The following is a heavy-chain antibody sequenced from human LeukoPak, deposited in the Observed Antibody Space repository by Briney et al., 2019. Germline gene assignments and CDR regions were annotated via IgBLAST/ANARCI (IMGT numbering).Heavy chain of an antibody. CDR2: ISSSSSYI. CDR1: GFTFSSYS. V-gene: IGHV3-21*01. Sequence: GGSLRLSCAASGFTFSSYSMHWVRQAPGRGLEWVSSISSSSSYIYYADSVKGRFTISRDNAKNSLYLQMNSLRAEDTAVYYCARDGVSSGFDYWGQGTLVTVSS. J-gene: IGHJ4*02. CDR3: ARDGVSSGFDY. D-gene: IGHD6-19*01.